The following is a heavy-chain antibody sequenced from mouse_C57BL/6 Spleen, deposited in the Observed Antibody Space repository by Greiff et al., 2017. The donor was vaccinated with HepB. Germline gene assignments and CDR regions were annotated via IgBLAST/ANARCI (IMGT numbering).Heavy chain of an antibody. J-gene: IGHJ2*01. CDR2: IDPSDSET. D-gene: IGHD2-2*01. CDR3: ARRGYDGNYFDY. V-gene: IGHV1-52*01. Sequence: VQLQQPGAELVRPGSSVKLSCKASGYTFTSYWMHWVKQRPIQGLEWIGNIDPSDSETHYNQKFKDKATLTVDKSSSTAYMQLSSLTSEDSAVYYCARRGYDGNYFDYWGQGTTLTVSS. CDR1: GYTFTSYW.